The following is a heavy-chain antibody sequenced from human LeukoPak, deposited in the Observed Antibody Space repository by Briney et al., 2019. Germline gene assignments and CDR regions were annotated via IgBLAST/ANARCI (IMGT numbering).Heavy chain of an antibody. J-gene: IGHJ4*02. Sequence: SETLSLTCAVSGGSISNTGYYWGWIRQTPGKGLEWIASIYYSGSPYYNPSLKSRVTISVDTSKNQFSLKFTSVTAADTAVYYCATQGSSGWYQGFDYWGQGTLVTVSS. CDR2: IYYSGSP. D-gene: IGHD6-19*01. CDR3: ATQGSSGWYQGFDY. CDR1: GGSISNTGYY. V-gene: IGHV4-39*01.